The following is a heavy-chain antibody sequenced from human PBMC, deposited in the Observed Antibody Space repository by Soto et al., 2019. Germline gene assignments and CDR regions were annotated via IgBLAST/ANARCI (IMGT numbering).Heavy chain of an antibody. CDR2: INPNNGDT. V-gene: IGHV1-2*02. CDR3: ARHSGYDYVFDY. D-gene: IGHD5-12*01. J-gene: IGHJ4*02. CDR1: GYTFTGYY. Sequence: GASVKVSCKASGYTFTGYYIHWVRQAPGQGLEWMGWINPNNGDTNYAQKFQGRVPMTRDTSTSTAYMELSSLRFDDTAVYYCARHSGYDYVFDYWGQGTLVTVSS.